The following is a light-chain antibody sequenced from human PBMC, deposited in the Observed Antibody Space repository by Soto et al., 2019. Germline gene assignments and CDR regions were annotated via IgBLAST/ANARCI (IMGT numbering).Light chain of an antibody. CDR1: SSDIGAYDY. V-gene: IGLV2-14*03. J-gene: IGLJ1*01. CDR3: SSFADSSARDYV. CDR2: DVS. Sequence: QSVLTQPASVSGSPGQSITISCTGTSSDIGAYDYVSWYQQHPGGVPKLLIYDVSSRPSGVSSRFSGSKSGNTASLTIFGLQADDESDYYCSSFADSSARDYVFGGGTKLTVL.